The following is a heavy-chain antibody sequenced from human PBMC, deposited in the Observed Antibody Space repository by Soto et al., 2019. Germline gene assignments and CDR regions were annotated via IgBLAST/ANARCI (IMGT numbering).Heavy chain of an antibody. D-gene: IGHD2-15*01. CDR3: AKPRVGSAKCYFDS. CDR2: ISGSGGST. V-gene: IGHV3-23*01. J-gene: IGHJ4*02. CDR1: GFTFSSYA. Sequence: PGGSLRLSCAASGFTFSSYAMRWVRQAPGKGLEWVSAISGSGGSTYYADSVKGRFAISRDNSKNTLYLQMNSLRAEDTAVYYCAKPRVGSAKCYFDSWGQGTLVTVSS.